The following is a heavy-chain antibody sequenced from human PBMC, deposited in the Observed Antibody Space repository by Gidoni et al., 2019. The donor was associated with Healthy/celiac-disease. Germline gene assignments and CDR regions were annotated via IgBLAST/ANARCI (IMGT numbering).Heavy chain of an antibody. CDR1: GYPFTSCY. D-gene: IGHD5-12*01. CDR2: INPRGGRT. J-gene: IGHJ4*02. Sequence: QVQLVQSGAEVKKPGASVKVSCKASGYPFTSCYMHWVRQAPGQGLEWMGIINPRGGRTSYEQKCQGRVTMTRDTSTSTVYMELSSLRSEDTAVYYCAGGWGYNRTSYFDYWGQGTLVTVSS. V-gene: IGHV1-46*01. CDR3: AGGWGYNRTSYFDY.